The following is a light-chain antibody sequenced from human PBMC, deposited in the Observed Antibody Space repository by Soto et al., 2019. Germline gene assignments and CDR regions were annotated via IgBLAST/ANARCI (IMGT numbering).Light chain of an antibody. CDR1: QDISRY. CDR2: DAS. V-gene: IGKV1-33*01. J-gene: IGKJ3*01. CDR3: QQYDGLRVT. Sequence: DIQMTQSPSSLAASVGDRVTITCQASQDISRYLNWYQQKPGRAPKLLIYDASKMETGVPSRFSGSGSGTGFTFTITSLQPEDIGTYYRQQYDGLRVTFGPGTKVEIK.